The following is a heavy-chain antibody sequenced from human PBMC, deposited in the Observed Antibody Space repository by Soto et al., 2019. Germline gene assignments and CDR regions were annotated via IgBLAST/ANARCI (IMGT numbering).Heavy chain of an antibody. D-gene: IGHD1-26*01. CDR2: ISDTGRTI. CDR1: GVDFRGSY. Sequence: GGSLRLSCVASGVDFRGSYMNWVRQAPGKGLEWISYISDTGRTIHYADSVKGRFVISRDNSKDSLYLQMNDLRPDDTAVYYCAKDVEGGSLFRGAFDYWGQGTQVTVSS. V-gene: IGHV3-11*01. CDR3: AKDVEGGSLFRGAFDY. J-gene: IGHJ4*02.